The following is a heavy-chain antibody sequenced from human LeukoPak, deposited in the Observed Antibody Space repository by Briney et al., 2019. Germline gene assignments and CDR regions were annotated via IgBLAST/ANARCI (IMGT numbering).Heavy chain of an antibody. CDR3: ATQRGSYLWGTDFDY. J-gene: IGHJ4*02. Sequence: ASVKVSCKASGYTFTGYYMHWVRQAPGQGLEWMGWINHNSGDTKYAQKFQGRVTMTRDMSISTAYMELSRLRSDDTAVYYCATQRGSYLWGTDFDYWGQGTLVTVSS. CDR1: GYTFTGYY. V-gene: IGHV1-2*02. CDR2: INHNSGDT. D-gene: IGHD3-16*01.